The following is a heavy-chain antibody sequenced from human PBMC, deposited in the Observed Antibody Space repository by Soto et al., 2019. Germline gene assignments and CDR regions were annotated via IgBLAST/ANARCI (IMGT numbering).Heavy chain of an antibody. CDR2: ISYDGSNK. CDR1: GFTSSGYA. V-gene: IGHV3-30-3*01. CDR3: ARDPSDSSGYYYHYYYGMDV. J-gene: IGHJ6*02. Sequence: GGSLRLSCAASGFTSSGYAMHWVRQAPGKGLEWVAVISYDGSNKYYADSVKGRFTISRDNSKNTLYLQMNSLRAEDTAVYYCARDPSDSSGYYYHYYYGMDVWGQGTTVTVSS. D-gene: IGHD3-22*01.